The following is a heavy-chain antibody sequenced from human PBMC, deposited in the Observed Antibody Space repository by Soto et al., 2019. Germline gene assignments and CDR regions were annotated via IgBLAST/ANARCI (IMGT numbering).Heavy chain of an antibody. V-gene: IGHV3-23*01. J-gene: IGHJ3*02. CDR2: VGGSDSDT. Sequence: EVQLLESGGGLVQPGGSLEISCGASGFRFSNYAMSWVRQAPGKGPEWVSSVGGSDSDTDDADSVKGRFTISRDNSKNTLYLQMNSLRAEDTARYFCAKDFIPMNGVYDAFHIWGQGTTVTVSS. CDR1: GFRFSNYA. CDR3: AKDFIPMNGVYDAFHI. D-gene: IGHD2-8*01.